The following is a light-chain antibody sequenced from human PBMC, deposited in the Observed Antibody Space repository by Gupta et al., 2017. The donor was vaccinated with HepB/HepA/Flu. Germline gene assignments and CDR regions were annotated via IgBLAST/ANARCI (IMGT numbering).Light chain of an antibody. CDR2: AGS. Sequence: DIQLTQSPSFLSASVGDRVTITCRASQGIGSYLAWYQQKPGKAPNLLIYAGSTPQSGVPSRFSGSGSGTEFTLTIGSLQPEDFATYYCQQLNSYPFTFGQGTKLDIK. CDR3: QQLNSYPFT. V-gene: IGKV1-9*01. J-gene: IGKJ2*01. CDR1: QGIGSY.